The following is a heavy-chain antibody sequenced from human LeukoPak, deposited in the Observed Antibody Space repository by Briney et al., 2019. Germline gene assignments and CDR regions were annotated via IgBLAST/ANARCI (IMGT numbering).Heavy chain of an antibody. CDR2: IYPGDSQT. V-gene: IGHV5-51*01. CDR3: ARSSVNWFAP. Sequence: GESLKISCKGSGYSFANYWIGWVRQMPGKGLEWMGIIYPGDSQTRYSPSFQGQVTISADKFISTAYLQWSSLKASDTAIYYCARSSVNWFAPWGQGTLVTVSS. D-gene: IGHD3-3*01. J-gene: IGHJ5*02. CDR1: GYSFANYW.